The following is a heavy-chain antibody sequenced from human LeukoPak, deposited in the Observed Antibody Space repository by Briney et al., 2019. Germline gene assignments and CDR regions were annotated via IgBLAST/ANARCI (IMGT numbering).Heavy chain of an antibody. J-gene: IGHJ4*02. CDR1: XFTXXXXX. Sequence: AXXXFTXXXXXMHWVXXAPGXXLXXXXXXXYDGSNKYYADSVKGRFTISRDNSKNTLYLQMNSLRAEDTAVYYCAKEGIRWELLQKTAFDYWGQGTLVTVSS. V-gene: IGHV3-30*18. CDR3: AKEGIRWELLQKTAFDY. CDR2: XXYDGSNK. D-gene: IGHD1-26*01.